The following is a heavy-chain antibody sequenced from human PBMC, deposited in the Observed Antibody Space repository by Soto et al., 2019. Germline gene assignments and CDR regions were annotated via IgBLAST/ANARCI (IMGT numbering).Heavy chain of an antibody. CDR2: ISYDLSNK. J-gene: IGHJ4*02. CDR1: GFTFSGDA. V-gene: IGHV3-30-3*01. D-gene: IGHD2-2*01. CDR3: ARAEGIGLVVVPAAPPDY. Sequence: GGSLRLSCASSGFTFSGDARRCVHQAPGKGLEWVAVISYDLSNKYYSDSVKGRFTIARDNSKNTLFLPMNSLRTEDTPVYYCARAEGIGLVVVPAAPPDYWGQGTRATVSS.